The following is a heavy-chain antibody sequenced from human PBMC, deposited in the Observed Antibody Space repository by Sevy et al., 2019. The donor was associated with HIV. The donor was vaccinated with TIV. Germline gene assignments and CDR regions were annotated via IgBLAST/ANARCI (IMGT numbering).Heavy chain of an antibody. CDR2: ISYDGSNK. J-gene: IGHJ1*01. Sequence: GGSLRLSCAASGFTFSSYAMHWVRQAPGKGLEWVAVISYDGSNKYYADSVKGRFTISRDNSKNTLYLQMNSLRAEDTAGYYCARGYYYDSSGYYYSEYFQHWGQGTLVTVSS. CDR1: GFTFSSYA. CDR3: ARGYYYDSSGYYYSEYFQH. V-gene: IGHV3-30-3*01. D-gene: IGHD3-22*01.